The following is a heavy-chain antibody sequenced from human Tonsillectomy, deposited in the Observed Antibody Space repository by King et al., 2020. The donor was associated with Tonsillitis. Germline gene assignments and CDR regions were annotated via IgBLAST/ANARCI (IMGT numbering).Heavy chain of an antibody. J-gene: IGHJ4*02. CDR2: ISYDGSNK. Sequence: VQLVESGGGVVQPGRSLRLSCAASGFTFSSYAMHWVRQAPGKGLEWVAVISYDGSNKYYADSVKGRFTISRDNSKNTLYLQMNSLRAEDTAVYYCARGSGRSIAAARIDYGGQGTRVTVSS. CDR3: ARGSGRSIAAARIDY. V-gene: IGHV3-30-3*01. CDR1: GFTFSSYA. D-gene: IGHD6-13*01.